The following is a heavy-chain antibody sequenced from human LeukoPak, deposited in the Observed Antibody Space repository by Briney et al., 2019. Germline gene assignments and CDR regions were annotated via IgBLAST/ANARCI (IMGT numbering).Heavy chain of an antibody. J-gene: IGHJ4*02. CDR1: GGSISSDGYY. CDR2: IYYSGST. CDR3: ARGVAAAGTADY. Sequence: SETLSLTCTVSGGSISSDGYYWIWLRQHPGKGLEWVGYIYYSGSTYYNPSLKSRVTISVDTSKNQFSLKLSSVTAADTAVYYCARGVAAAGTADYWGQGTLVTVSS. D-gene: IGHD6-13*01. V-gene: IGHV4-31*03.